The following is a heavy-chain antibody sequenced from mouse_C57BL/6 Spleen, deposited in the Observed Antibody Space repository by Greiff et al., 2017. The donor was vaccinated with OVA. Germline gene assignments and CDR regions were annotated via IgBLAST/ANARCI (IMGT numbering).Heavy chain of an antibody. D-gene: IGHD3-2*02. CDR2: INPGSGGT. Sequence: VQLQQSGAELVRPGTSVKVSCKASGYAFTNYLIEWVKQRPGQGLEWIGVINPGSGGTNYNEKFKGKATLTADKSSSTAYMQLSSLTSEDSAVYFCARSRPTAQAPCAYWGQGTLVTVSA. V-gene: IGHV1-54*01. CDR1: GYAFTNYL. CDR3: ARSRPTAQAPCAY. J-gene: IGHJ3*01.